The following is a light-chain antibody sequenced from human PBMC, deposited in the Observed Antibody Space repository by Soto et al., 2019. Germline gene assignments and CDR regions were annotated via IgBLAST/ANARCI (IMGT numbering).Light chain of an antibody. Sequence: QSALTQPASVSGSPGQSITISFTGTSRDVDGYNYVSWYQQHPGKAPKLIIYEVSNRPTGVSNRFSGSKSGHTASLTISGLQSEDEADYFCTSYTSSSTLDVFGTGTKVTVL. CDR3: TSYTSSSTLDV. V-gene: IGLV2-14*01. CDR1: SRDVDGYNY. J-gene: IGLJ1*01. CDR2: EVS.